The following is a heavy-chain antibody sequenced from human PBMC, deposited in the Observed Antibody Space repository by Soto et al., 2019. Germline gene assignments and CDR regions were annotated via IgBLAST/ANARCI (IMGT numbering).Heavy chain of an antibody. V-gene: IGHV3-53*01. CDR3: ARSGYSFAWGY. Sequence: EVQLVESGGGLIPPGGSLRLSCAASGFLANSASMTWVRRAPGKGLEWLSMINSDGSTLYAESVKGRFTISRDNSKNRLDLQMNSLRAEDTAMYYCARSGYSFAWGYWGQGTLVIVTS. CDR2: INSDGST. D-gene: IGHD5-18*01. CDR1: GFLANSAS. J-gene: IGHJ4*02.